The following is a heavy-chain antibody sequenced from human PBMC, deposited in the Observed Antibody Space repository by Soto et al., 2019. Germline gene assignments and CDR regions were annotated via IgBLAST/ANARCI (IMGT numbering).Heavy chain of an antibody. CDR3: ARDFMMAAADSCYYYGMDV. CDR2: IYYSGST. D-gene: IGHD6-13*01. CDR1: GGSISSYY. Sequence: PSETLSLTCTVSGGSISSYYWSWIRQPPGKGLEWIGYIYYSGSTNYNPSLKSRVTTSLDTSKNQFSLKLSSVTAADTAVYYCARDFMMAAADSCYYYGMDVWGQGTTVTVSS. J-gene: IGHJ6*02. V-gene: IGHV4-59*01.